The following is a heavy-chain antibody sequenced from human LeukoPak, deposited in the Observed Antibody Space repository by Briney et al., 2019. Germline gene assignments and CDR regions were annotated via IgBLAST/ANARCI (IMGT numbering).Heavy chain of an antibody. D-gene: IGHD3-22*01. CDR2: ISYDGSNK. Sequence: GRSLRLSCAASGFTFSSYAMHWVRQAPGKELEWVAVISYDGSNKYYADSVKGRFTISRDNSKNTLYLQMNSLRAEDTAVYYCARGAPYDSSGYQTPVDYWGQGTLVTVSS. J-gene: IGHJ4*02. CDR3: ARGAPYDSSGYQTPVDY. V-gene: IGHV3-30*01. CDR1: GFTFSSYA.